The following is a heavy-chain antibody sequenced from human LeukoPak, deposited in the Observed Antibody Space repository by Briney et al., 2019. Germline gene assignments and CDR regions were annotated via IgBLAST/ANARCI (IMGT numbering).Heavy chain of an antibody. V-gene: IGHV3-21*01. CDR1: GFSFSNYD. CDR2: ISSSSTYI. Sequence: GGSLRLSCTASGFSFSNYDMNWVRQAPGKGLEWVSSISSSSTYIYHADSVKGRFTISRDNAKNSLYLQMNSLRAEDTAVYYCAGGYCSGDSCYHYFDYWGQGTLVTVSS. D-gene: IGHD2-15*01. J-gene: IGHJ4*02. CDR3: AGGYCSGDSCYHYFDY.